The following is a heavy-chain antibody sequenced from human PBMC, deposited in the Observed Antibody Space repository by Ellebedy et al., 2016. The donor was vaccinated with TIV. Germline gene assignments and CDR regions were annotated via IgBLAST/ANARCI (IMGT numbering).Heavy chain of an antibody. CDR2: IYYSDTT. Sequence: SETLSLTCSVSGASTRGYYWNWLRQSPRKGLEWIGYIYYSDTTKYNPSLKSRVTISIDTSKNQISLKMTSVTAADTAVYYCARDVTFGDGWFDPWGQGTLVAVSS. CDR1: GASTRGYY. CDR3: ARDVTFGDGWFDP. V-gene: IGHV4-59*01. D-gene: IGHD3-16*01. J-gene: IGHJ5*02.